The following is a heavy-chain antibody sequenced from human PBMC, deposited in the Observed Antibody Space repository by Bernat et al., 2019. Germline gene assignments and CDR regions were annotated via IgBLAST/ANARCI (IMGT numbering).Heavy chain of an antibody. Sequence: EVQLVESGGGLTQPGGSLRLSCAASGFTFSSYWMSWVRQAPGKGLEWVANIKQDGSEKYYVDSVKGRFTISRDNAKNSLYLQMNSLRAEDTAVYYCASAPYPDDFWSGYYYYYYGMDVWGQGTTVTVSS. CDR3: ASAPYPDDFWSGYYYYYYGMDV. CDR2: IKQDGSEK. CDR1: GFTFSSYW. D-gene: IGHD3-3*01. V-gene: IGHV3-7*03. J-gene: IGHJ6*02.